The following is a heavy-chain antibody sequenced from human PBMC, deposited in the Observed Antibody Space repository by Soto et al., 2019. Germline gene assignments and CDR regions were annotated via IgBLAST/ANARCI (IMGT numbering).Heavy chain of an antibody. CDR2: ISYDGSNK. D-gene: IGHD3-22*01. CDR3: ARGIDYYDSSGYSDYFDY. J-gene: IGHJ4*02. Sequence: PGGSLRLSCAASGFTFSSYAMHWVRQAPGKGLEWVAVISYDGSNKYYADSVKGRFTISRDNSKNTLYLQMNSLRAEDTAVYYCARGIDYYDSSGYSDYFDYWGQGTLVTVSS. CDR1: GFTFSSYA. V-gene: IGHV3-30-3*01.